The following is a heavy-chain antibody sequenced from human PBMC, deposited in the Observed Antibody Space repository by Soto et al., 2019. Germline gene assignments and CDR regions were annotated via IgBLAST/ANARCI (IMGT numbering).Heavy chain of an antibody. Sequence: GASVKVSCKASGYTFTSYGISWVRQAPGQGLEWMGWISAYNGNTNYAQKLQGRVTMTTDTSTSTAYMELRSPRSDDTAVYYCARYFDWLLGPHNDYWGQGTLVTVSS. V-gene: IGHV1-18*01. CDR3: ARYFDWLLGPHNDY. CDR2: ISAYNGNT. CDR1: GYTFTSYG. J-gene: IGHJ4*02. D-gene: IGHD3-9*01.